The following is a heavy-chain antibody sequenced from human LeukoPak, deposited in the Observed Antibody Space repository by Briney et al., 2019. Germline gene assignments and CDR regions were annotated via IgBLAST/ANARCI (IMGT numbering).Heavy chain of an antibody. Sequence: ASVKLSCKASGYTFTSYYIHWVRQAPGQGLEWMGIINPSGGSTSYAQKFQGRVTMTRDMSTSTVYMELSSLRSEDTAVYYCARGVPRGTFDYWGQGTPVTVSS. CDR3: ARGVPRGTFDY. J-gene: IGHJ4*02. V-gene: IGHV1-46*01. CDR2: INPSGGST. D-gene: IGHD1-1*01. CDR1: GYTFTSYY.